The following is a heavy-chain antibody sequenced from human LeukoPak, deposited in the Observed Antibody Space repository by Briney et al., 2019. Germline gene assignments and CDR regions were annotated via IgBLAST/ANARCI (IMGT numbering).Heavy chain of an antibody. CDR3: AKVSGHGDYVSATDY. D-gene: IGHD4-17*01. Sequence: GGSLTLSCAASGFTFNIYAMSWVRQAPGKGLEWVSAISGSGGSTYYADSVKGRFTISRDNSKNTLYLQMNSLRAEDTAVYYCAKVSGHGDYVSATDYWGQGTLVTVSS. V-gene: IGHV3-23*01. CDR1: GFTFNIYA. J-gene: IGHJ4*02. CDR2: ISGSGGST.